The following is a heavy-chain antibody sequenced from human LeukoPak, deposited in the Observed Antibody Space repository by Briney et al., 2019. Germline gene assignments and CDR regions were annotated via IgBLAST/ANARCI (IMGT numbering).Heavy chain of an antibody. CDR1: GYTFTSYG. CDR3: ARARLTYTGGDCPDY. J-gene: IGHJ4*02. V-gene: IGHV1-18*01. Sequence: ASVKVSCKASGYTFTSYGISWVRQAPGQGLEWMGWISAYNGNTNYAQKLQGRVTMTTDTSTSTAYMEVRSLRSDDTAVYYCARARLTYTGGDCPDYWGQGTLVTVSS. D-gene: IGHD2-21*01. CDR2: ISAYNGNT.